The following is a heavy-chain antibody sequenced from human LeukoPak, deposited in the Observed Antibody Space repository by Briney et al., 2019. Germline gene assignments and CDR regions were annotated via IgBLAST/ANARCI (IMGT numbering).Heavy chain of an antibody. CDR3: ATQDYYDSSGYWGMVDY. CDR2: IYYSGST. J-gene: IGHJ4*02. D-gene: IGHD3-22*01. Sequence: SETLSLTCTVSGGSISSSSYYWGWIRRPPGKGLEWIGTIYYSGSTYYNPSLKSRVTISVDTSKNQFSLKLSSVTAADTAVYYCATQDYYDSSGYWGMVDYWGQGTLVTVSS. CDR1: GGSISSSSYY. V-gene: IGHV4-39*07.